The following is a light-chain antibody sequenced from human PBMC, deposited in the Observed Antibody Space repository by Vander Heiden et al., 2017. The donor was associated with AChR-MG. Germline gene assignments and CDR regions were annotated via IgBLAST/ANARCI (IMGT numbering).Light chain of an antibody. V-gene: IGKV1-13*02. J-gene: IGKJ4*01. CDR3: QQSRSYPLT. Sequence: AIQMTQAPSSLAASVGGRVTITCRASQDISSALIWYQQKPGKVPTVLIYDASSLVSGVPSRFSGSGSGTEFTLTISSLQPEDFATYHCQQSRSYPLTFGGGTKVEIK. CDR1: QDISSA. CDR2: DAS.